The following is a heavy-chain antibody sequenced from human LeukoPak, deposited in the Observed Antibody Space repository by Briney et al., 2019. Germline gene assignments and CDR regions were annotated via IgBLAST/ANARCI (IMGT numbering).Heavy chain of an antibody. Sequence: SETLSLTCTVSGGSVNRGTYYWSWIRQPPGKGLEWIGNIYYSGSAYYNPSLKSRVTMSVGTSKNQFSLKLSSVTAADTAVYYCARKPIVNSAWYYFDYWGQGTLVTVSS. CDR1: GGSVNRGTYY. CDR3: ARKPIVNSAWYYFDY. V-gene: IGHV4-39*07. D-gene: IGHD3-22*01. J-gene: IGHJ4*02. CDR2: IYYSGSA.